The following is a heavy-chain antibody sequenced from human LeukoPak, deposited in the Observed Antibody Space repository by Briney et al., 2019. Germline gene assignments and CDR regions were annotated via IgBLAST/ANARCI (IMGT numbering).Heavy chain of an antibody. J-gene: IGHJ5*02. CDR3: AKDEFLSYYDSSGYYLGVNWFDP. V-gene: IGHV3-23*01. Sequence: GGSLRLSCAASEFTFSSYAMSWVRQAPGKGLEWVSAISGSGGSTYYADSVKGRFTISRDNSKNTLYLQMNSLRAEDTAVYYCAKDEFLSYYDSSGYYLGVNWFDPWGQGTLVTVSS. CDR2: ISGSGGST. D-gene: IGHD3-22*01. CDR1: EFTFSSYA.